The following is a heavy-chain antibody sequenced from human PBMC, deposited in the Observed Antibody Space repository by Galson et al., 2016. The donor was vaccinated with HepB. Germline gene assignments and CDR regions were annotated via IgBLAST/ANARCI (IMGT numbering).Heavy chain of an antibody. V-gene: IGHV3-23*01. CDR2: ITGSGVDT. D-gene: IGHD2-2*01. J-gene: IGHJ4*02. CDR1: EFTFSSFP. Sequence: SLRLSCAASEFTFSSFPMAWVRQAPGKGLEWVSSITGSGVDTYYIDPVRGRFTISRDNSKNTLYLQMNSLRTEDAAIYYCAKRKDDCTRTSCLDYWGQGTLVTVSS. CDR3: AKRKDDCTRTSCLDY.